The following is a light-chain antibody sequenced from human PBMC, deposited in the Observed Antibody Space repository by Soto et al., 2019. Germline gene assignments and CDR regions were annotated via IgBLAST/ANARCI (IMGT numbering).Light chain of an antibody. V-gene: IGLV2-8*01. Sequence: QSVLTQPPSASESPGQSVTNSCTGTSSDVGGYNYVSWYQQHPGKAHKLMIYEVSKRPSGVPDRFSGSKSGNTASLTVSGLQAEDEADYYCSSYAGSNNYVFGTGTKLTVL. CDR1: SSDVGGYNY. CDR2: EVS. J-gene: IGLJ1*01. CDR3: SSYAGSNNYV.